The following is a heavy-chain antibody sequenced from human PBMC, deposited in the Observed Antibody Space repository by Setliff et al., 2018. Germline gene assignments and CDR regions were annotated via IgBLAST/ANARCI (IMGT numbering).Heavy chain of an antibody. CDR3: ARGGKGSYGRYYYYYYMDV. CDR1: GGSISSGSYY. D-gene: IGHD5-18*01. CDR2: IYTSGST. V-gene: IGHV4-61*09. J-gene: IGHJ6*03. Sequence: SETLSLTCTVSGGSISSGSYYWSWIRQPAGKGLEWIGHIYTSGSTNYNPSLKSRVTISVDTSKNQFSLKLSSVTAADTAVYYCARGGKGSYGRYYYYYYMDVWGKGTTVTVSS.